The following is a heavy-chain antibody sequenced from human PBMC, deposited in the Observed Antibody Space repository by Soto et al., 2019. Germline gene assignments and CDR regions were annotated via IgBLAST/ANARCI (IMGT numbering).Heavy chain of an antibody. V-gene: IGHV5-10-1*01. CDR1: GYSFTSYW. D-gene: IGHD3-10*01. CDR3: ARDYYYGSGSYYPPYYYYGMDV. J-gene: IGHJ6*02. Sequence: PGESLKISCKGSGYSFTSYWISWVRQMPGKGLEWMGRIDPSDSYTNYSPSFQGHVTISADKSISTAYLQWSSLKASDTAMYYCARDYYYGSGSYYPPYYYYGMDVWGQGTTVTV. CDR2: IDPSDSYT.